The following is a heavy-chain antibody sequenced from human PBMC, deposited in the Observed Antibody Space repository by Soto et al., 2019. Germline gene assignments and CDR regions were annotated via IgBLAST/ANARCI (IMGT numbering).Heavy chain of an antibody. J-gene: IGHJ4*02. CDR1: GFTFSDYY. D-gene: IGHD6-6*01. Sequence: GGSLRLSCAASGFTFSDYYMSWIRQAPGKGLEWVSYISSSSSYTNYADSVKGRFTISRDNAKNSLYLQMNSLRAEDTAVYYCARDAYSSSAAYDYWGQGTLVTAPQ. V-gene: IGHV3-11*06. CDR3: ARDAYSSSAAYDY. CDR2: ISSSSSYT.